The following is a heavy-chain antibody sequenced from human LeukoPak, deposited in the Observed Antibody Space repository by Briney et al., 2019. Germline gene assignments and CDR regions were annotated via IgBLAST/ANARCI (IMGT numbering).Heavy chain of an antibody. J-gene: IGHJ4*02. V-gene: IGHV3-74*01. D-gene: IGHD6-19*01. CDR2: INTDGSST. Sequence: PGGSLRLSCAASGFTFSTYGMHWVRQAPGEGLVWVSRINTDGSSTGYADSEKGRFTISKDNDKNTLYLQMNSLRAEDTAVYYCAILRSLAVAAPIDYWGQGSLVTVSS. CDR1: GFTFSTYG. CDR3: AILRSLAVAAPIDY.